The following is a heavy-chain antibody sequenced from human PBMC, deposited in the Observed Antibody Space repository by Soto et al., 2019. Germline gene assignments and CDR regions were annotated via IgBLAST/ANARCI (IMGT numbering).Heavy chain of an antibody. CDR1: GYAFTTYG. V-gene: IGHV1-18*01. CDR2: ISAHNGNT. J-gene: IGHJ4*02. CDR3: ARGRYGDY. Sequence: QVHLVQSGAEVKKPGASVKVSCKGSGYAFTTYGITWVRQAPGQGLEWMGWISAHNGNTNYARKLQGRVTVTRDTSTSTAYMELRSRRSDDRAVYYCARGRYGDYWGQGALVTVSS. D-gene: IGHD1-1*01.